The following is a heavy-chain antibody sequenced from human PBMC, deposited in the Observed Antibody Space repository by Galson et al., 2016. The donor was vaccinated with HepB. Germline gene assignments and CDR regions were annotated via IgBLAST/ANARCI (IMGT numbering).Heavy chain of an antibody. CDR3: VRNFDI. Sequence: SLRLSCAASGFTFSSYRRSWVRQAPGKGLEWVATIKQDGSEKYYVDSVKGRFTISTDNAKNSLYLQMNSLRAEDTAVYYCVRNFDIWGQGTMVTVSS. CDR2: IKQDGSEK. D-gene: IGHD1-1*01. CDR1: GFTFSSYR. V-gene: IGHV3-7*01. J-gene: IGHJ3*02.